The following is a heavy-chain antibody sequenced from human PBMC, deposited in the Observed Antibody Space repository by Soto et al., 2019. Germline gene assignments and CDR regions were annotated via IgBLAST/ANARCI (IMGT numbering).Heavy chain of an antibody. J-gene: IGHJ3*02. CDR1: GFTFSSYA. CDR3: ARDTGDIVVVVAATPGAFDI. Sequence: GGSLRLSCAASGFTFSSYAMHWVRQAPGKGLEWVAVISYDGSNKYYADSVKGRFTISRDNSKNTLYLQMNSLRAEDTAVYYCARDTGDIVVVVAATPGAFDIWGQGTMVTVSS. V-gene: IGHV3-30-3*01. CDR2: ISYDGSNK. D-gene: IGHD2-15*01.